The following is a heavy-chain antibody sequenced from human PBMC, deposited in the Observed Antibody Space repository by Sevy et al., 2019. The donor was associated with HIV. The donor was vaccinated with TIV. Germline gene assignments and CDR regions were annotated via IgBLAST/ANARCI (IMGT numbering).Heavy chain of an antibody. J-gene: IGHJ5*02. CDR3: ARGGRTRFYYGSGSLPYNWFDP. CDR2: INHSGST. CDR1: GGSFSGYY. V-gene: IGHV4-34*01. D-gene: IGHD3-10*01. Sequence: SETLSLTCAVYGGSFSGYYWSWIRQPPGKGLEWIGEINHSGSTNYNPSLKSRVTISVDTSKNQFSLKLSSVTVADTAVYYCARGGRTRFYYGSGSLPYNWFDPWGQGTLVTVSS.